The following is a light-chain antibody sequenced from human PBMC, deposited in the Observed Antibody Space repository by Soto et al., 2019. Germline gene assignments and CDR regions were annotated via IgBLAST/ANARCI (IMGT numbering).Light chain of an antibody. CDR1: QSISSY. V-gene: IGKV1-39*01. CDR3: QQSYSTPRT. J-gene: IGKJ1*01. Sequence: EIQVTQSPSSLSTYVGDRVTITCRASQSISSYLNWYQQKPGKAPKLLIYAASSLQSGVPSRFSGSGSGTDFTLTISSLQPEDFATYYFQQSYSTPRTFGQGTKVDIK. CDR2: AAS.